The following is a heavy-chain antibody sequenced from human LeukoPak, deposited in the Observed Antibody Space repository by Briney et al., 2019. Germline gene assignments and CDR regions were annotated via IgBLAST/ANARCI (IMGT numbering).Heavy chain of an antibody. V-gene: IGHV4-31*03. J-gene: IGHJ4*02. D-gene: IGHD6-13*01. Sequence: SQTLSLTCTVSGGSISSGGYYWSWIRQHPGKGLEWIGYTYYSGSTYYNPSLKSRITISVDTSKNQFSLKLSSVTAADTAVYYCARVAYSSSLIDYWGQGTLVTVSS. CDR3: ARVAYSSSLIDY. CDR2: TYYSGST. CDR1: GGSISSGGYY.